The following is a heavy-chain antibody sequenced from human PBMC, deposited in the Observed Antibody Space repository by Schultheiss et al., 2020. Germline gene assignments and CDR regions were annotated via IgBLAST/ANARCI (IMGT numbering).Heavy chain of an antibody. CDR2: ISYDGSNK. Sequence: GGSLRLSCAASGFIFRSYWMTWVRQAPGKGLEWVAVISYDGSNKYYADSVKGRFTISRDNSKNTLYLQMNSLRAEDTAVYYCARDREEYSSGWQHGTFDYWGQGTLVTVSS. CDR1: GFIFRSYW. J-gene: IGHJ4*02. V-gene: IGHV3-30-3*01. D-gene: IGHD6-19*01. CDR3: ARDREEYSSGWQHGTFDY.